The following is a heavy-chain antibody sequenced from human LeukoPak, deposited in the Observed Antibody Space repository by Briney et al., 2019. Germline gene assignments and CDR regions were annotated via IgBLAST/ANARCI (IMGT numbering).Heavy chain of an antibody. Sequence: GASVKASCKASGYTFTGYYMHWVRQAPGQGLEWMGWINPNSGGTNYAQKFQGRVTMTRDTSISTAYMELSRLISDDTAVYYCARAEALYDSSGYYEDYWGQGTLVTVSS. J-gene: IGHJ4*02. D-gene: IGHD3-22*01. CDR1: GYTFTGYY. CDR3: ARAEALYDSSGYYEDY. CDR2: INPNSGGT. V-gene: IGHV1-2*02.